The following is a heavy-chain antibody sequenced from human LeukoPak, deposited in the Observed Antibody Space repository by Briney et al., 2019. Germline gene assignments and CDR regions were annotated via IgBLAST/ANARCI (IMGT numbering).Heavy chain of an antibody. CDR3: ARASYLFTAFDI. V-gene: IGHV3-13*01. D-gene: IGHD2/OR15-2a*01. CDR1: GFTFSSYD. CDR2: IGTAGDT. J-gene: IGHJ3*02. Sequence: GGSLRLSCAASGFTFSSYDMHWVRQATGKGLEWVSAIGTAGDTYYPGSVKGRFTISRENAKNSLYLQMNSLRAGDTAVYYCARASYLFTAFDIWGQGTVVTVSS.